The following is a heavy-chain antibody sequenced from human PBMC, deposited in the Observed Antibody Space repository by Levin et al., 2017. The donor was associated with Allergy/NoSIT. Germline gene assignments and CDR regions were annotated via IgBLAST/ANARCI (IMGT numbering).Heavy chain of an antibody. Sequence: GESLKISCKASGYTFTSYAMHWVRQAPGQRLEWMGWINAGNGNTKYSQKFQGRVTITRDTSASTAYMELSSLRSEDTAVYYCARGRHSSGYRAHNWFDPWGQGTLVTVSS. D-gene: IGHD3-22*01. CDR3: ARGRHSSGYRAHNWFDP. V-gene: IGHV1-3*01. CDR1: GYTFTSYA. J-gene: IGHJ5*02. CDR2: INAGNGNT.